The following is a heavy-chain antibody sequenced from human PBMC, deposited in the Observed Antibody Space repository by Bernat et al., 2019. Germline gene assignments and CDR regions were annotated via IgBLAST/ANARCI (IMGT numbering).Heavy chain of an antibody. D-gene: IGHD3-10*01. CDR2: IKQDGSEK. Sequence: EVQLVESGGGLVQPGGSLRLSCAASGFTFSSYWMSWVRQAPGKGLEWVANIKQDGSEKYYVDSVKGRFTIPRDNAKNSLYLQMNSLRAEDTAVYYCARVGRFGEWTETWGYYYYGMDVWGQGTTVTVSS. V-gene: IGHV3-7*03. CDR3: ARVGRFGEWTETWGYYYYGMDV. J-gene: IGHJ6*02. CDR1: GFTFSSYW.